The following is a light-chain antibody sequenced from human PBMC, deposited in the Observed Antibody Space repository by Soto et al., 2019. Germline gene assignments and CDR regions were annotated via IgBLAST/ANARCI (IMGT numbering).Light chain of an antibody. CDR1: SSDIGGYNY. V-gene: IGLV2-14*01. Sequence: QSALTQPASVSGSPGQSLTISCTGTSSDIGGYNYVSWYQQHPGKAPKLMLYDVITRPSGVSSRFSGPKSGNTASLTISGLQAEDEADYYCSSYISTSTLVFGTGTKLTVL. J-gene: IGLJ1*01. CDR3: SSYISTSTLV. CDR2: DVI.